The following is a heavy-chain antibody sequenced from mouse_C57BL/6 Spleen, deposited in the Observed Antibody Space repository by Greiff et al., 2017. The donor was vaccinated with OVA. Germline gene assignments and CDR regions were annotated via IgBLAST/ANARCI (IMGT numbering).Heavy chain of an antibody. Sequence: QVQLQQPGAELVRPGPSVKLSCKASGYTFTSYWMHWVKQRPGPGLEWIGVIDPSDSYTNYNQKFTGKATLHVATSASTADMQRSSLTSEDSAVYYWAAGGYESMDDWGQGTSVTVSS. CDR3: AAGGYESMDD. CDR1: GYTFTSYW. D-gene: IGHD2-3*01. CDR2: IDPSDSYT. J-gene: IGHJ4*01. V-gene: IGHV1-59*01.